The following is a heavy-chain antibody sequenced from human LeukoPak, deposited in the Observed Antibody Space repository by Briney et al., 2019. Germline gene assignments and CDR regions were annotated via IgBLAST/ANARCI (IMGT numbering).Heavy chain of an antibody. CDR3: ARLFVVPAAMEDWFDP. CDR1: GASISSYY. J-gene: IGHJ5*02. V-gene: IGHV4-59*08. CDR2: IYYSGST. Sequence: PSETLSLTCTVSGASISSYYWSWIRQPAGKGLEWIGYIYYSGSTNYNPSLKSRVTISVDTSKNQFSLKLSSVTAADTAVYYCARLFVVPAAMEDWFDPWGQGTLVTVSS. D-gene: IGHD2-2*01.